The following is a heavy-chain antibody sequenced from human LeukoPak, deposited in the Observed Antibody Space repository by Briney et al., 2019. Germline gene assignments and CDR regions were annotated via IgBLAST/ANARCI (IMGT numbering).Heavy chain of an antibody. Sequence: PGGSLRLSCAASGFTFSSYWMHWVRQAQGTGLVWVSRIKGDGSITSYADSVKGRVTISRDNAKNTLYLQMNSLRAEDTAVYYCAVLDYGGNSFDYWGQGTLVTVSS. CDR3: AVLDYGGNSFDY. D-gene: IGHD4-23*01. J-gene: IGHJ4*02. CDR1: GFTFSSYW. CDR2: IKGDGSIT. V-gene: IGHV3-74*01.